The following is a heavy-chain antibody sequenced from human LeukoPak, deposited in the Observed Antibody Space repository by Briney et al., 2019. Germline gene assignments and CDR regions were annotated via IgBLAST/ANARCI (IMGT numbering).Heavy chain of an antibody. CDR1: GGSISSVGYY. V-gene: IGHV4-31*03. CDR2: IYFSGST. J-gene: IGHJ4*02. CDR3: ASSGFATGSDY. D-gene: IGHD3-10*01. Sequence: SETLSLTCTVSGGSISSVGYYWSWIRQHPGKGLEWIGYIYFSGSTYYNPSLKSRVTISVDTSKNQFSLKLSSVTAADTAVYYCASSGFATGSDYWGQGTLVTVSS.